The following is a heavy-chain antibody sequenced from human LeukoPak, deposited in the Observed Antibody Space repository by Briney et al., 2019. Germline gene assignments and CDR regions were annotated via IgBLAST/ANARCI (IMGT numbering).Heavy chain of an antibody. D-gene: IGHD6-19*01. CDR2: INQSGNS. CDR1: GGSLSGSY. V-gene: IGHV4-34*01. J-gene: IGHJ5*02. CDR3: ARDSGSGWYSWFDP. Sequence: SKTLSLTCDVNGGSLSGSYWSWIRQSPEKGLEWIGEINQSGNSNYNPSLKSRVTISVDTSKNQFSLKLSSVTAADTAVYYCARDSGSGWYSWFDPWGQGTLVTVSS.